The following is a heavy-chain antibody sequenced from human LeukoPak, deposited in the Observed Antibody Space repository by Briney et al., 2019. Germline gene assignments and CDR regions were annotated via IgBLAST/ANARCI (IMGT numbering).Heavy chain of an antibody. J-gene: IGHJ4*02. V-gene: IGHV3-23*01. Sequence: GGSLRLSCAVSGFTFSNYAMSWVRQPLGKGLEWVSGISANSAYTNHAVSVKGRFTISRDNSRSTLFLQMDSLRAEDTAVYYCAKVRASYCFDYWGQGTLVTVSS. CDR3: AKVRASYCFDY. CDR2: ISANSAYT. D-gene: IGHD6-6*01. CDR1: GFTFSNYA.